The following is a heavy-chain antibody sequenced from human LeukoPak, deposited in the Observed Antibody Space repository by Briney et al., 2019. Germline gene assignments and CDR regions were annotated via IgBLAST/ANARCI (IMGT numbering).Heavy chain of an antibody. CDR3: ARGSGFETGDY. J-gene: IGHJ4*02. D-gene: IGHD5-12*01. V-gene: IGHV3-48*01. Sequence: GGSLRLSCAASGFTFSSYGMTWVRQAPGKGLEWVSYISSSSSTIYYADSVKGRFTISRDNSKNTVYLQMNSLRVEDTAIYYCARGSGFETGDYWGQGTLVTVSS. CDR2: ISSSSSTI. CDR1: GFTFSSYG.